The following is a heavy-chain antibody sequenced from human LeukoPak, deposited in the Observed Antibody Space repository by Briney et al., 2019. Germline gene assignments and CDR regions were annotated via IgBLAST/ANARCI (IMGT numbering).Heavy chain of an antibody. Sequence: PGRSLRLSCAASGFSFSSNDMHWVRQAPGKGLEWVAVIWYDGTNKYYADSVKGRFTVSRDISKNTLYLQMNSLRSEDRAVFYCTTDAGHWFDPWGQRTLVTVST. CDR3: TTDAGHWFDP. J-gene: IGHJ5*02. V-gene: IGHV3-33*01. CDR2: IWYDGTNK. CDR1: GFSFSSND.